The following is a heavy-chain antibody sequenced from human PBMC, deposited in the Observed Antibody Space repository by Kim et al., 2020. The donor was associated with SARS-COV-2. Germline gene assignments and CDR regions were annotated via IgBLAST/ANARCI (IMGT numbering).Heavy chain of an antibody. J-gene: IGHJ6*02. Sequence: ASVKVSCKASGYTFTSYYMHWVRQAPGQGLEWMGIINPSGGSTSYAQKFQGRVTMTRDTSTSTVYMELSSLRSEDTAVYYCSREKGPDDTLLWFGELSWLDHYYYYGMDVWGQGTTVTVSS. V-gene: IGHV1-46*01. CDR1: GYTFTSYY. CDR2: INPSGGST. CDR3: SREKGPDDTLLWFGELSWLDHYYYYGMDV. D-gene: IGHD3-10*01.